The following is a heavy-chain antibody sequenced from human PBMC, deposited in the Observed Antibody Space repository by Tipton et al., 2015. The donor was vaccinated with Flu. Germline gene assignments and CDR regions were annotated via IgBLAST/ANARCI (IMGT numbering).Heavy chain of an antibody. CDR1: GGSIRTSGFY. Sequence: LRLSCTVSGGSIRTSGFYWSWIRQLPGKGLEWIGYIYHNGDTHHNPSLKSRISISVDTFKNQSPLRLNSVTAADTAVYYCARDRGFSNWFDPWGQGTLVTVSS. J-gene: IGHJ5*02. V-gene: IGHV4-31*03. CDR2: IYHNGDT. D-gene: IGHD3-10*01. CDR3: ARDRGFSNWFDP.